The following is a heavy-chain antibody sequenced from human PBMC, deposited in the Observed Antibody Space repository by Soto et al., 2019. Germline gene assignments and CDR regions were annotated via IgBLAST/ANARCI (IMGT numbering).Heavy chain of an antibody. Sequence: EVQLVESGGGLVQPGGSLRLSCVASGIPVSSNYMTWVRQAPGKGLEWVSVLHSGGDTYFANSVKGRVTISRHDSTNTLFLKMTSLTAEDTAVYYCARAGPYYYASRMDVWGQGTTVTVSS. CDR3: ARAGPYYYASRMDV. J-gene: IGHJ6*02. CDR1: GIPVSSNY. CDR2: LHSGGDT. D-gene: IGHD3-10*01. V-gene: IGHV3-53*04.